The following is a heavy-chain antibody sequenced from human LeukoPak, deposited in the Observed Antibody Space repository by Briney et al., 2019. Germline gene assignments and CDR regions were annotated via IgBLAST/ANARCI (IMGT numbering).Heavy chain of an antibody. CDR2: IYGSGDT. Sequence: GGSLRLSCAASGFTVSSNYMSWVRQAPGKGLEWVSIIYGSGDTCYADSVKGRFTISRDNSKNTLYLQMNSLRAEDTAVYYCARDRAAARYASDYYYYGMDVWGQGTTVTVSS. CDR3: ARDRAAARYASDYYYYGMDV. J-gene: IGHJ6*02. D-gene: IGHD6-13*01. CDR1: GFTVSSNY. V-gene: IGHV3-66*01.